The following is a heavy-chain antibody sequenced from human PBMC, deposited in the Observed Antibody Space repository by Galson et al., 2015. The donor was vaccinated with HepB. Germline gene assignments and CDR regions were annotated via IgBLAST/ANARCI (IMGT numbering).Heavy chain of an antibody. CDR1: GFAFSGYW. D-gene: IGHD3-10*01. Sequence: SLRLSCAASGFAFSGYWMSWVRQAPGKGLEWVANINQDASGENYVESVKGRFTISRDNTKNSLSLQMNSLRVEDTAVYYCARGSVLPWFGGPGTLVTVSS. CDR2: INQDASGE. J-gene: IGHJ4*02. V-gene: IGHV3-7*01. CDR3: ARGSVLPWF.